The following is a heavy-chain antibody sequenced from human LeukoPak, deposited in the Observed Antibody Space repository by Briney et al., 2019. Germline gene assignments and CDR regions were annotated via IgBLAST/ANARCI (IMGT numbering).Heavy chain of an antibody. Sequence: GGSLRLSCVASGFPFSSYWMTWVRKAPGKGLEWVANIKQDGSKKSYVDSVKGRFTISRDNAKNSLYLQMNSLRAEDTAMYYCTRVGYIDEGIDYWGQGTLVTVSS. D-gene: IGHD5-24*01. CDR2: IKQDGSKK. J-gene: IGHJ4*02. CDR3: TRVGYIDEGIDY. V-gene: IGHV3-7*04. CDR1: GFPFSSYW.